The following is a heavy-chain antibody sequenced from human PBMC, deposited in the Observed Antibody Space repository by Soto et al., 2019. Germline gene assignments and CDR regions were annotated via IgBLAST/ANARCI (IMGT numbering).Heavy chain of an antibody. D-gene: IGHD5-12*01. V-gene: IGHV1-2*02. CDR1: GYMFTGYY. J-gene: IGHJ4*01. Sequence: ASVKVSCKVSGYMFTGYYLHWVRRAPGQGLEWMGWINPDSGGTNYQQKVQGRVTMTRETSISTAYMELSSLRSDDTAVYYCTRKVATFNFDLWG. CDR3: TRKVATFNFDL. CDR2: INPDSGGT.